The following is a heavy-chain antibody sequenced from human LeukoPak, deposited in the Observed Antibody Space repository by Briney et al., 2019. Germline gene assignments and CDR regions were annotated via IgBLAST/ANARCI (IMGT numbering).Heavy chain of an antibody. J-gene: IGHJ4*02. Sequence: GGSLRLSCAASGFIFSNYAMGWGRQAPGKGLEWVSSITGSGGNTYYADSVKGRFTFSRDNSKNTLHLQMNGLRAEDTAVYYCATCASSSGWCKFDSWGQGTLVTVSS. CDR3: ATCASSSGWCKFDS. V-gene: IGHV3-23*01. CDR1: GFIFSNYA. D-gene: IGHD6-19*01. CDR2: ITGSGGNT.